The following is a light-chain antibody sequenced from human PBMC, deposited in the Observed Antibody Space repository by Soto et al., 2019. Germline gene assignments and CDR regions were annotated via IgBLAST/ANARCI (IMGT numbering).Light chain of an antibody. J-gene: IGLJ2*01. Sequence: QSVLTQPPSVSAAPGQKVTISCSGSSSNVGNSYVAWYKQFPGSAPRLLIYDNDQRPSGIPDRFSGSKSGTSATLDITGLQTGDEADYYCGAWDSSLSAGVFGGGTKLTVL. CDR3: GAWDSSLSAGV. CDR1: SSNVGNSY. V-gene: IGLV1-51*01. CDR2: DND.